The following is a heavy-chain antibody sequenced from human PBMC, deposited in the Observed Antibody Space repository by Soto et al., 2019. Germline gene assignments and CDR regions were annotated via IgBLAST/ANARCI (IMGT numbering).Heavy chain of an antibody. J-gene: IGHJ4*02. D-gene: IGHD6-19*01. CDR2: ISSSSSTR. Sequence: EVQLVESGGGLVQPGGSLRLSCAASGFTFSSYTMNWVRQAPGKGLEWVSYISSSSSTRYYADSVKGRFTISRDNAKNSLYLQMSGLRADDTAVYYGARDPSSGWSPLVSWGQGTLVTVSS. CDR1: GFTFSSYT. CDR3: ARDPSSGWSPLVS. V-gene: IGHV3-48*01.